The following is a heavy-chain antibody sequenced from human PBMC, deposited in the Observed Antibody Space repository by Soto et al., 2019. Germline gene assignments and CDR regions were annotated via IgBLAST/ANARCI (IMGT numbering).Heavy chain of an antibody. CDR3: ARDSPLYFGMVNYYYYGMDV. V-gene: IGHV3-11*01. CDR1: GFTFSDYY. D-gene: IGHD3-9*01. CDR2: ISSSGSTI. Sequence: QVQLVESGGGLVKPGGSLRLSCAASGFTFSDYYMSWIRQAPGKGLEWFSYISSSGSTIYYADSVKGRFTISRDNAKNSLYMQMNSLRAEDTAVYYCARDSPLYFGMVNYYYYGMDVWGQGTTVTVSS. J-gene: IGHJ6*02.